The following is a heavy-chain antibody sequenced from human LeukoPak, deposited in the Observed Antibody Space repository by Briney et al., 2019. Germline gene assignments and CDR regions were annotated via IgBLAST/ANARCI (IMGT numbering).Heavy chain of an antibody. V-gene: IGHV1-69*04. Sequence: SVKVSCKASGGTFSSYAISWVRQAPGQGLEWMGRIIPILGIANYAQKFQGRVTITADKSTSTAYMELSSLRSEGTAVYYCATGIEATTHDVFDIWGQGTMVTVSS. CDR1: GGTFSSYA. CDR3: ATGIEATTHDVFDI. CDR2: IIPILGIA. J-gene: IGHJ3*02. D-gene: IGHD5-12*01.